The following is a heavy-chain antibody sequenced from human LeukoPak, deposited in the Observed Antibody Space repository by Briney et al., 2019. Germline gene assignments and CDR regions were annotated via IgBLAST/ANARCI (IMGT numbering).Heavy chain of an antibody. V-gene: IGHV1-18*01. D-gene: IGHD6-13*01. CDR1: GYTFTNYG. Sequence: ASVKASCKASGYTFTNYGISWVRQAPGQGLEWMGWIGAYNGNTNYAQKLQGRVTVTTDTSTSTAYMELRSLRSDDTAVYYCARDLGSGIAEPFDHWGQGALVTVSS. CDR3: ARDLGSGIAEPFDH. J-gene: IGHJ4*02. CDR2: IGAYNGNT.